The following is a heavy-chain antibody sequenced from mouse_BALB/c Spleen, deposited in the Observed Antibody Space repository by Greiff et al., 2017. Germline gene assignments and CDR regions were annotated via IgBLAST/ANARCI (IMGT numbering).Heavy chain of an antibody. J-gene: IGHJ1*01. CDR2: IWSGGST. V-gene: IGHV2-4-1*01. CDR1: GFSLTSYG. Sequence: VQLQESGPGLVQPSQSLSITCTVSGFSLTSYGVHWVRQSPGKGLEWLGVIWSGGSTDYNAAFISRLSISKDNSKSQVFFKMNSLQADDTAIYYCARLYYGNRYWYFDVWGAGTTVTVSS. D-gene: IGHD2-1*01. CDR3: ARLYYGNRYWYFDV.